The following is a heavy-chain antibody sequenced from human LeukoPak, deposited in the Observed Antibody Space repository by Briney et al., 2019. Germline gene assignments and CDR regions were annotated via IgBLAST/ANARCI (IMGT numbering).Heavy chain of an antibody. Sequence: SVKVSCKASGGTFNSNDISWVRQAPGQGLEWMGRFSPSLGTTKYAQNVQGRVTITTDESTSTVYMELSSLRFDDTAVYYCLGEFGARGRGTLVIVSS. J-gene: IGHJ4*02. CDR2: FSPSLGTT. D-gene: IGHD3-10*01. CDR1: GGTFNSND. V-gene: IGHV1-69*11. CDR3: LGEFGA.